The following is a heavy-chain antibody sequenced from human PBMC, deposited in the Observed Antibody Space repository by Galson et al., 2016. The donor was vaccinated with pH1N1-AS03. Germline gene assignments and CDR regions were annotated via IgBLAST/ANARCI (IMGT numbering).Heavy chain of an antibody. J-gene: IGHJ4*02. Sequence: VKVSCKVSGYTFTDYNMHWVQQAPGRGLEWVGLVDPDTGKTKYAEKFQGRVTITADTSRDTAYMDLSGLRSADTAIYYCATDGPRGSLSSWGQGTLVTVSS. CDR2: VDPDTGKT. CDR3: ATDGPRGSLSS. D-gene: IGHD6-6*01. V-gene: IGHV1-69-2*01. CDR1: GYTFTDYN.